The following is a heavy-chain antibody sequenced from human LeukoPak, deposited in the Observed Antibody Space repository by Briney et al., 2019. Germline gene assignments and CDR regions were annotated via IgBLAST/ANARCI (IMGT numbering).Heavy chain of an antibody. CDR1: GYSFTSYR. CDR2: IYPGDSDT. CDR3: ARQRGSYPHYYYYCMDV. Sequence: GESLTISRKGSGYSFTSYRIGWVRQMPGKGLDWMGLIYPGDSDTRYSPSFQGKVTISADKSISTAYLQWSSLKASDTAMYSCARQRGSYPHYYYYCMDVWGKGTTVTVSS. D-gene: IGHD1-26*01. V-gene: IGHV5-51*01. J-gene: IGHJ6*03.